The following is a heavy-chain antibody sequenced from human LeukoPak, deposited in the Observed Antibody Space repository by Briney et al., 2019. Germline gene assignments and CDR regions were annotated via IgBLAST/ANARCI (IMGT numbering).Heavy chain of an antibody. J-gene: IGHJ5*02. CDR3: ASFGIYYDSSGPAYGFDP. CDR1: GYTFTSYG. CDR2: ISAYNGNT. D-gene: IGHD3-22*01. V-gene: IGHV1-18*01. Sequence: ASVTVSCKASGYTFTSYGISWVRQAPGQGLEWMGWISAYNGNTNYAQKLQGRVTMTTDTSTSTAYMELRSLRSDDTAVYYCASFGIYYDSSGPAYGFDPWGQGTLVTVSS.